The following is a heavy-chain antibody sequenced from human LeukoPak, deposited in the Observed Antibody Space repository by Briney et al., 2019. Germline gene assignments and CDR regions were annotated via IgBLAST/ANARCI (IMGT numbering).Heavy chain of an antibody. CDR3: ARHSLGAAPVVDY. V-gene: IGHV4-59*08. J-gene: IGHJ4*02. CDR2: IYYSGST. D-gene: IGHD2-15*01. CDR1: GGSISSYY. Sequence: SETLSLTCTVSGGSISSYYWSWIRQPPGKGLEWIGYIYYSGSTNYNPSLKSRVTISVDTSKNQFSLKLSSVTAADTAVYYCARHSLGAAPVVDYWGQGTLVTVSS.